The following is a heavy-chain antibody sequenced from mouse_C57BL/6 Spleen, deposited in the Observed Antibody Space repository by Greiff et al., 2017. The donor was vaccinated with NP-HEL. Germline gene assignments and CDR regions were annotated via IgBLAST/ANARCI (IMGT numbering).Heavy chain of an antibody. CDR3: ARHSYSNGDYAMDY. CDR2: IYPGDGDT. J-gene: IGHJ4*01. Sequence: VQLQQSGPELVKPGASVKISCKASGYAFSSSWMNWVKQRPGKGLEWIGRIYPGDGDTNYNGKFKGKATLTADKSSSTAYMQLSSLTSEDSAVYFCARHSYSNGDYAMDYWGQGTSVTVSS. V-gene: IGHV1-82*01. D-gene: IGHD2-5*01. CDR1: GYAFSSSW.